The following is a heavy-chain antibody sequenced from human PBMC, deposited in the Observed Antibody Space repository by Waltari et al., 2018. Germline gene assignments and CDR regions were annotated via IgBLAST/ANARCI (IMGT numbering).Heavy chain of an antibody. CDR1: GDSINSDTYY. CDR3: ARLYSGTRPPDF. CDR2: IFYRGNT. D-gene: IGHD2-2*01. J-gene: IGHJ4*02. V-gene: IGHV4-39*01. Sequence: QLQLQESGPGLVKPWETLSLTCTVSGDSINSDTYYWGWIRQPPGKGLEWIASIFYRGNTHYNPSRKSRVTISVDTSKNQFSLKLSSVTAADTAVYYCARLYSGTRPPDFWGQGTLVTVSS.